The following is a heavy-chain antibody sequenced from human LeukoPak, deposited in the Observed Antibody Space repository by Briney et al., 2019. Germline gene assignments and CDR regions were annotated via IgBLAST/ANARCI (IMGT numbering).Heavy chain of an antibody. CDR3: ARVPVLLWFGERGDWFDP. Sequence: ASLKVSCKASGYTFTGYYMHWVRQAPGQRLEWMGWINPNSGGTNYTQKFQCRVTMTRDTTISTAYMKLSRLRSDDTAVYYCARVPVLLWFGERGDWFDPWGQGTLVTVSS. D-gene: IGHD3-10*01. V-gene: IGHV1-2*02. J-gene: IGHJ5*02. CDR2: INPNSGGT. CDR1: GYTFTGYY.